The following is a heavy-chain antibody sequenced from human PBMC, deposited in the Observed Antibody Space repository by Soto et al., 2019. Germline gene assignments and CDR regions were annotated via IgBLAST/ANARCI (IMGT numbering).Heavy chain of an antibody. J-gene: IGHJ4*02. CDR2: VSVDPGNT. CDR3: VKDGIRGIHIDK. CDR1: GFTLSGYP. V-gene: IGHV3-23*01. Sequence: PGGSLRLSCTASGFTLSGYPMIWVRQTPGKGLQWVASVSVDPGNTYYADSVKGRFTISRDNSIYTLYLQMNNVTAEDTAIYYCVKDGIRGIHIDKWGQGTLVTVSS.